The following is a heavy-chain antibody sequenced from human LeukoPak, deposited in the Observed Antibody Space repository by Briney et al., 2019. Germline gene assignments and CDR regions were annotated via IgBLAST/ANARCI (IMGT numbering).Heavy chain of an antibody. CDR3: ARGYMVRGIDY. Sequence: GGSLRLSCTASGFTFGVYAMNWVRQAPGKGLEWVPYISSSGSTIYYADSVKGRFTISRDNAKNSLYLQMNSLRAEDTAVYYCARGYMVRGIDYWGEGTLVTVSS. CDR1: GFTFGVYA. CDR2: ISSSGSTI. V-gene: IGHV3-48*03. D-gene: IGHD3-10*01. J-gene: IGHJ4*02.